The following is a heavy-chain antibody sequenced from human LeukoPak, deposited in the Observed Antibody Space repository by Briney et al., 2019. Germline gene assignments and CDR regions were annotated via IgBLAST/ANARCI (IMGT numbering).Heavy chain of an antibody. CDR2: MNPNSGNT. V-gene: IGHV1-8*01. CDR1: GYTFTSYD. J-gene: IGHJ4*02. D-gene: IGHD3-3*01. CDR3: ARSFNDFWSGSLRTFDY. Sequence: PLASVKVSCKASGYTFTSYDINWVRQATGQGLEWMGWMNPNSGNTGYAQKFQGRVTMTRNTSISTAYMELSSLRSEDTAVYYCARSFNDFWSGSLRTFDYWGQGTLSPSPQ.